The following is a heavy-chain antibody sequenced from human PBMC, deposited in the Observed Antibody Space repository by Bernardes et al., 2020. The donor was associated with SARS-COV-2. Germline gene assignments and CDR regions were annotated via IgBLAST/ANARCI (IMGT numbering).Heavy chain of an antibody. Sequence: VGSLILSCAASGFTFGSYAMNWVRQAPGQGLEWVSSISGSGDSTSNADSVKGRFTITRDNSKNTLYLQMNSLRAEDTAVYYCAKQVPGTKYFDYWGQGTLVTVSS. D-gene: IGHD6-19*01. CDR2: ISGSGDST. CDR3: AKQVPGTKYFDY. V-gene: IGHV3-23*01. CDR1: GFTFGSYA. J-gene: IGHJ4*02.